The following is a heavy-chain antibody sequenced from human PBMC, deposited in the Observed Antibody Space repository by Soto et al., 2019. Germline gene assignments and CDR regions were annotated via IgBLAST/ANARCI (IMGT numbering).Heavy chain of an antibody. CDR1: GGTFSSYA. Sequence: SVKVSCKASGGTFSSYAISWVRQAPGQGLEWMGGIIPIFGTANYAQKFQGRVTITADESTSTAYMELSSLRSEDTAVYYCARGTASLTNGGDYYYGMDVWGQGTTVTVSS. CDR3: ARGTASLTNGGDYYYGMDV. CDR2: IIPIFGTA. V-gene: IGHV1-69*13. J-gene: IGHJ6*02. D-gene: IGHD7-27*01.